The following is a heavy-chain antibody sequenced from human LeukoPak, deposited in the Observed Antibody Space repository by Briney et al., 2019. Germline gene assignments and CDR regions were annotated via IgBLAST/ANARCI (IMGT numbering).Heavy chain of an antibody. CDR2: INAGNGNT. V-gene: IGHV1-3*01. CDR3: ARAEVLRYFDWPLDY. J-gene: IGHJ4*02. CDR1: GYTFTSYA. D-gene: IGHD3-9*01. Sequence: ASVKVSCKASGYTFTSYAMHWVRQAPGQRLEWMGWINAGNGNTKYSQKFQGRVTITRDTSASTAYMELSSLRSEDTAVYYYARAEVLRYFDWPLDYWGQGTLVTVSS.